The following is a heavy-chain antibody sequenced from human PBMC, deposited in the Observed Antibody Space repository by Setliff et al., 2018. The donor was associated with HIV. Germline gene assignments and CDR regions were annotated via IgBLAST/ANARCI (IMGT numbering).Heavy chain of an antibody. V-gene: IGHV3-30*01. D-gene: IGHD6-6*01. CDR1: GFTFRTFA. J-gene: IGHJ5*02. CDR3: AHRIAARMNWFDP. Sequence: GGSLRLSCVASGFTFRTFAMHWVRQAPGKGLEWVSVISFDGSRTSYADSVKGRFSISRDNSKNTVFLQLNALRREDTAVYYCAHRIAARMNWFDPWGQGTLVTVSS. CDR2: ISFDGSRT.